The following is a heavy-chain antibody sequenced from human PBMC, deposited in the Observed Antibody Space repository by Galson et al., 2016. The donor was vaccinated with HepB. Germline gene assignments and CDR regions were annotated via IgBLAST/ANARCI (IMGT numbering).Heavy chain of an antibody. CDR3: ANVFWSDSSEGPLRH. CDR2: ISGTGGST. Sequence: SLRLSCAASGIRFSNYAMSWVRQAPGKGLEGVSVISGTGGSTYYADSVKGRFTISRDNSKDTLYLQMSSLRPDDTAVYFCANVFWSDSSEGPLRHWGQGTLVSVSS. D-gene: IGHD3-3*01. J-gene: IGHJ1*01. V-gene: IGHV3-23*01. CDR1: GIRFSNYA.